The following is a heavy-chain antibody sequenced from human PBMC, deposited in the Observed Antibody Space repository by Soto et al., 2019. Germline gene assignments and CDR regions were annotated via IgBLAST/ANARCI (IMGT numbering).Heavy chain of an antibody. CDR3: ARDRAKWKDYYYYGMDV. CDR1: GGSISSGDDF. Sequence: QVQLQESGPGLVKPSQTLSLTCTVSGGSISSGDDFWTWIRQPPGKGLEWIGYIYYSGSTYYNPYLKRRLTMSVDTSKNQFSLKLSSVTAADTAVYYCARDRAKWKDYYYYGMDVWGQGTTVTVSS. CDR2: IYYSGST. D-gene: IGHD1-20*01. J-gene: IGHJ6*02. V-gene: IGHV4-30-4*01.